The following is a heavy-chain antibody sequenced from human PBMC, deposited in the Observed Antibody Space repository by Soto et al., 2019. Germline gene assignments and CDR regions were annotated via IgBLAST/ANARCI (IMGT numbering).Heavy chain of an antibody. CDR3: ARVRDGYRLSYIYF. CDR1: GYTFTSYY. V-gene: IGHV1-46*03. CDR2: INPNGGGT. D-gene: IGHD6-25*01. J-gene: IGHJ4*02. Sequence: ASVKVSCKVSGYTFTSYYIHWIRQAPGQGLEWMGIINPNGGGTSYAQKFQGTVTMTRDTSTSTVYMELSSLRSEDTAVYYCARVRDGYRLSYIYFWGQGTLLTVSS.